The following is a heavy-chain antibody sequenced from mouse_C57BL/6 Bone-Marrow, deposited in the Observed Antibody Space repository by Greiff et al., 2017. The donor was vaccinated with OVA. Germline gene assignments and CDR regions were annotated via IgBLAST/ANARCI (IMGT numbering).Heavy chain of an antibody. J-gene: IGHJ1*03. CDR3: TFYDGYYFWYFDV. CDR2: IDPENGDT. Sequence: VQLKQSGAELVRPGASVKLSCTASGFNIKDDYMHWVKQRPEQGLEWIGWIDPENGDTEYASKFQGKATITADTSSNTAYLQLSSLTSEDTAVYYCTFYDGYYFWYFDVWGTGTTVTVSS. V-gene: IGHV14-4*01. D-gene: IGHD2-3*01. CDR1: GFNIKDDY.